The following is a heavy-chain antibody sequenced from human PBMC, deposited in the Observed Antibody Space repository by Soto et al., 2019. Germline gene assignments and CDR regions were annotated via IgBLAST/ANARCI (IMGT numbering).Heavy chain of an antibody. Sequence: ASVKVSCKASGYTFTSYYMHWVRQAPGQGLEWMGIINPSGGSTSYAQKFQGRVTMTRDTSTSTVYMELSSLRSEDTAVYYCARDRGVATPLFHHGMDVWGQGTTVTLSS. CDR2: INPSGGST. J-gene: IGHJ6*02. CDR1: GYTFTSYY. D-gene: IGHD5-12*01. V-gene: IGHV1-46*01. CDR3: ARDRGVATPLFHHGMDV.